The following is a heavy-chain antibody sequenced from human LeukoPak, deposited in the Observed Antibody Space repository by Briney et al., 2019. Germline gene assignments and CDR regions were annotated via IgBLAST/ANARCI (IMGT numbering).Heavy chain of an antibody. CDR1: GFTFSTYA. V-gene: IGHV3-23*01. Sequence: GGSLRLSCAASGFTFSTYAMSLVRQAPGKGLEWVSDISASGGSTYYADSVKGRFTVSRDNSKNTLYLQMSSLRADDTAVYYCAKGPRQQLVTRFDNWGQGTLVTVSS. CDR2: ISASGGST. D-gene: IGHD6-13*01. CDR3: AKGPRQQLVTRFDN. J-gene: IGHJ4*02.